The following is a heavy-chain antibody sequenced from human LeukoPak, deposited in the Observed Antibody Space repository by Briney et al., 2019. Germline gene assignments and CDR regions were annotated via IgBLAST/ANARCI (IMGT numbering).Heavy chain of an antibody. Sequence: GESLKISCKGSGYSYPTYWIGWVRQMPGRGLEWMGIIYPGYSDTRYSPSFQGQVTISVDKSINIAYLQWSSLKASDTAMYYCARAGGPYSNSDYWGQGTLVTVSS. J-gene: IGHJ4*01. CDR3: ARAGGPYSNSDY. CDR1: GYSYPTYW. V-gene: IGHV5-51*01. CDR2: IYPGYSDT. D-gene: IGHD6-13*01.